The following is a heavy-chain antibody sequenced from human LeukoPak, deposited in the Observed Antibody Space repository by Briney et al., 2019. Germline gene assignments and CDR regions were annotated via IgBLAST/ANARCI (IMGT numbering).Heavy chain of an antibody. CDR2: IYYTGST. D-gene: IGHD6-19*01. Sequence: KPSETLSLTCTVSGGTNINHYWSWIRHPPGKGLDWIGYIYYTGSTKYNPSLKSRVTVSVDTSKNQVSLQLNSVTAADTAVYYCARRHTSAVTSLAVWGQGTMVTVSS. CDR1: GGTNINHY. CDR3: ARRHTSAVTSLAV. V-gene: IGHV4-59*08. J-gene: IGHJ3*01.